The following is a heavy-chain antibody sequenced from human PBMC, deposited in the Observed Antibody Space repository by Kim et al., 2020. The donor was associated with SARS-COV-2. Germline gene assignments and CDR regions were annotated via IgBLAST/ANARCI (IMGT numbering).Heavy chain of an antibody. J-gene: IGHJ5*02. D-gene: IGHD6-13*01. CDR2: INHSGST. CDR3: ARGSAAAGRPFDP. CDR1: GGSFSGYY. V-gene: IGHV4-34*01. Sequence: SETLSLTCAVYGGSFSGYYWSWIRQPPGKGLEWIGEINHSGSTNYNPSLKSRVTISVDTSKNQFSLKLSSVTAADTAVYYCARGSAAAGRPFDPWGQGTLVTVSS.